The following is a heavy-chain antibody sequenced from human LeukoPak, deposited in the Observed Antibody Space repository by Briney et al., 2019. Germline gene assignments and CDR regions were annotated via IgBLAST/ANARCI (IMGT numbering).Heavy chain of an antibody. Sequence: GGSLRLSCAASGFTFSSYSMNWVRQAPGKGLEWVSVISGGGVSTYYADSVKGRFTISRDNSKNTLYLQMNSLRAEDTAVYYCASVRVRGVIFYWGQGTLVTVSS. V-gene: IGHV3-23*01. D-gene: IGHD3-10*01. J-gene: IGHJ4*02. CDR2: ISGGGVST. CDR3: ASVRVRGVIFY. CDR1: GFTFSSYS.